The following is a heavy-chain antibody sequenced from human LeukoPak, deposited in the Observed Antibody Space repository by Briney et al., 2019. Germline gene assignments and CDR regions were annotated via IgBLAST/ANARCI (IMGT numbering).Heavy chain of an antibody. CDR2: IYTSGST. D-gene: IGHD1-26*01. Sequence: PSETLSLTCTVSGASISSYYWSWIRQPPGKGLEWIGYIYTSGSTKYNPSLRSRVTISVDTSKNQVSLRLSSVTAADTAVYYCARQGGTSFDYGGQGTLVTVSS. CDR1: GASISSYY. J-gene: IGHJ4*02. V-gene: IGHV4-4*09. CDR3: ARQGGTSFDY.